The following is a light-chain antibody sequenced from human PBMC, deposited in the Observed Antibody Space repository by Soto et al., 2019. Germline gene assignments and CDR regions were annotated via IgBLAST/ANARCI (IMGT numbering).Light chain of an antibody. V-gene: IGLV2-14*03. CDR1: SSDIGGYDY. Sequence: QSALTPVASVSGSPGQSITISCTGTSSDIGGYDYVSWYQQHPGKAPKLMIYNVNYRPSGVSNRFSGSKSGNTASLTISGLQAEDEAHYYCSSYTSSSTVVFGGGTKLTVL. J-gene: IGLJ3*02. CDR3: SSYTSSSTVV. CDR2: NVN.